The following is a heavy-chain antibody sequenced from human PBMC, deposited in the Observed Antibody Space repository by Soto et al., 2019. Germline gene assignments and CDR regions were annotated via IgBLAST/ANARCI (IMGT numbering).Heavy chain of an antibody. CDR1: GFTFSSYS. J-gene: IGHJ6*02. CDR2: ISSSSSYI. CDR3: ARGSRVYGMDV. V-gene: IGHV3-21*01. Sequence: EVQLVESGGGLVKPGGSLRLSCAASGFTFSSYSMNWVRQAPGKGLEWVSSISSSSSYIYYADSVKGRFTISRDNAKNSLYLQMNSLRAEDSAVYYCARGSRVYGMDVWGQGTTVTVSS.